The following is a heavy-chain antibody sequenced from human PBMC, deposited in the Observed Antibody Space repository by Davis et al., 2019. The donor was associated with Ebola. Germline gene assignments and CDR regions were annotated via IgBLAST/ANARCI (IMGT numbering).Heavy chain of an antibody. Sequence: GESLKISCAASGFTFSSYAMSWVRQAPGKGLEWVSAISHSGGNKYYADSVKGRFTISRDNSKNTLYVQMNSLRAEDTAVYYCARGTYYYDSSGPHWGQGTLVTVSS. D-gene: IGHD3-22*01. CDR2: ISHSGGNK. CDR1: GFTFSSYA. CDR3: ARGTYYYDSSGPH. J-gene: IGHJ4*02. V-gene: IGHV3-23*01.